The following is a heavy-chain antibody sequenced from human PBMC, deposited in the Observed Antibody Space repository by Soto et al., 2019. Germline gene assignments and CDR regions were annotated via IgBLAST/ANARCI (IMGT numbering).Heavy chain of an antibody. CDR2: INPNSGGT. D-gene: IGHD2-2*01. CDR3: ARDLKAVVHHLHYNHYGLDV. Sequence: ASVKVSCKASGYTFTGYYMHWVRQAPGQGLEWMGWINPNSGGTNYAQKFQGWVTMTRGTSISTAYMELSRLRSDDTAVYYCARDLKAVVHHLHYNHYGLDVWGQGTTVTVSS. CDR1: GYTFTGYY. V-gene: IGHV1-2*04. J-gene: IGHJ6*02.